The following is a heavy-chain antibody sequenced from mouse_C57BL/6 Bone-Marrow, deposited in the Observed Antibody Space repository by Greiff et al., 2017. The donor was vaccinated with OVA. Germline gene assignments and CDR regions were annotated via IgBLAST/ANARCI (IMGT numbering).Heavy chain of an antibody. Sequence: EVQLQQSGAELVRPGASVKLSCTASGFNIKDDYMHWVKQRPEQGLEWIGWIDPENGDTEYASKFQGKATITADTSSNTAYLQLSSLTSEDTAVYYCTRGLSNPPWFAYWGQGTLVTVSA. V-gene: IGHV14-4*01. D-gene: IGHD1-1*02. CDR2: IDPENGDT. CDR3: TRGLSNPPWFAY. J-gene: IGHJ3*01. CDR1: GFNIKDDY.